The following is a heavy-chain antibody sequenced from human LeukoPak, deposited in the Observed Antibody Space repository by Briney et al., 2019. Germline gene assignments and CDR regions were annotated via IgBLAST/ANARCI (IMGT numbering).Heavy chain of an antibody. D-gene: IGHD3-9*01. Sequence: SETLSLTCTVSGGFIISYYWSWIRQPPGKGLEWIGYFYHSGSIKYNPSLKSRVTISIDTSKNQFSLNLSSVTAADTAVYYCASPRAPGYYYFYYWGQGTLVTVSS. CDR3: ASPRAPGYYYFYY. J-gene: IGHJ4*02. CDR2: FYHSGSI. CDR1: GGFIISYY. V-gene: IGHV4-59*12.